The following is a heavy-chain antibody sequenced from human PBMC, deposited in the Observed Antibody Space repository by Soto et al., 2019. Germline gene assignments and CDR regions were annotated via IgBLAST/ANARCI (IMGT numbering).Heavy chain of an antibody. J-gene: IGHJ6*02. CDR2: ISPDNGNT. D-gene: IGHD5-12*01. CDR1: GYTFTIDG. Sequence: QVQLVQSGGEVKKPGASVKVSCEASGYTFTIDGINWVRQAPGQGLEWMGWISPDNGNTNYAQKLQGRVTMTTDTSTSTAYMELRSLRSDDTAVYYCARALGYSGYAGMDVWGQGTPVTVSS. V-gene: IGHV1-18*01. CDR3: ARALGYSGYAGMDV.